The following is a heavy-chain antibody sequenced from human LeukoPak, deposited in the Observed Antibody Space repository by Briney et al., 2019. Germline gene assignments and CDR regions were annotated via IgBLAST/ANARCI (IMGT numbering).Heavy chain of an antibody. J-gene: IGHJ5*02. V-gene: IGHV4-4*02. CDR3: ARSSGSWGSPFDP. Sequence: KPSETLSLTCAVSGGSISSSNWWSWVRQPPGKGLEWIGEIYHSGSTNYNPSLKSRVTISVDKSKNQFSLKLSSVTAADTAVYYCARSSGSWGSPFDPWGQGTRVSVSS. D-gene: IGHD3-16*01. CDR1: GGSISSSNW. CDR2: IYHSGST.